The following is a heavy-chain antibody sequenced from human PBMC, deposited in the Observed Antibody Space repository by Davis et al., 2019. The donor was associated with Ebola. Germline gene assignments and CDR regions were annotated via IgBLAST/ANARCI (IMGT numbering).Heavy chain of an antibody. CDR1: GGSVSSGSYF. Sequence: SETLSLTCTVSGGSVSSGSYFWSWIRQPPGKGLEWIGYVHYTGSTNYNPSLKSRVTISVDTSKNQFSLKLTSVTAADTAVYYCARTILWFGEDPIYYFDYWGQGTLVTVSS. V-gene: IGHV4-61*01. CDR3: ARTILWFGEDPIYYFDY. CDR2: VHYTGST. D-gene: IGHD3-10*01. J-gene: IGHJ4*02.